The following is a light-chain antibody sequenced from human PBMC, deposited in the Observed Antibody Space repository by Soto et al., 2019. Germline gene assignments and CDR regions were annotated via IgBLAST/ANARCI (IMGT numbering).Light chain of an antibody. CDR3: TSFARSKDPSVV. CDR1: STDLGGYNY. J-gene: IGLJ2*01. Sequence: QSVLTQPPSASGSPGQSVTISCTGTSTDLGGYNYVSWYQQQPGKAPTLLIYEVYKRPSGVPDRFSGSKSGNTASRAVSGLQGDYEAYYYCTSFARSKDPSVVVGGGTQLTV. V-gene: IGLV2-8*01. CDR2: EVY.